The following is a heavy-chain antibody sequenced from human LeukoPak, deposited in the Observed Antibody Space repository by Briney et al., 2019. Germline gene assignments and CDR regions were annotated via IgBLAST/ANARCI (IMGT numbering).Heavy chain of an antibody. CDR1: GFTFSSYS. V-gene: IGHV3-21*01. D-gene: IGHD3-3*01. CDR3: ARVPGYYDFWSGYYFDY. Sequence: GGSLRLSCAASGFTFSSYSMNWVRQAPGKGLEWVSSISSSSSYIYYADSVKGRFTISRDNAKNSLYPQMNSLRAEDTAVYYCARVPGYYDFWSGYYFDYWGQGTLITVSS. J-gene: IGHJ4*02. CDR2: ISSSSSYI.